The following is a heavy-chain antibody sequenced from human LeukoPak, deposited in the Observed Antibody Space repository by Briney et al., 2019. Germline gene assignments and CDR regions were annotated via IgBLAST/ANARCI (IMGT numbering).Heavy chain of an antibody. CDR3: PRDPQLDY. D-gene: IGHD2-2*01. CDR1: GGSFNGYY. Sequence: SETLSLTCAVYGGSFNGYYCSWIRQPPGKGLEWVGEIIYSGRTSYNPSLKSRVTISVATSKNHFSLNPSSATAADTAVYSCPRDPQLDYWGQGTLVTVSS. V-gene: IGHV4-34*12. CDR2: IIYSGRT. J-gene: IGHJ4*02.